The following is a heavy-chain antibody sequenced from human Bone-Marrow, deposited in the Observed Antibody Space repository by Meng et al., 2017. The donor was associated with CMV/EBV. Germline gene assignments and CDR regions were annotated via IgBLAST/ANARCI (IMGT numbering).Heavy chain of an antibody. CDR3: ARDRSTRYFDWLLPIVDY. CDR1: GYTFTSYG. D-gene: IGHD3-9*01. CDR2: ISAYNGNT. Sequence: ASVKVSCKASGYTFTSYGISWVRQAPGQGLEWMGGISAYNGNTNYAQKLQGRVTMTTDTSTSTAYMELRSLRSDDTAVYYCARDRSTRYFDWLLPIVDYWGQGTLVTVSS. V-gene: IGHV1-18*01. J-gene: IGHJ4*02.